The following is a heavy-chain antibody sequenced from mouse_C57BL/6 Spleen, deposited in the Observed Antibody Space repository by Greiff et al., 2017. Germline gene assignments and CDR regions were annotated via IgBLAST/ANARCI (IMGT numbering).Heavy chain of an antibody. Sequence: LQESGPELVKPGASVKISCKASGYAFSSSWMNWVKQRPGKGLEWIGRIYPGDGDTNYNGKFKGKATLTADKSSSTAYMQLSSLTSEDSAVYFCARYGSSYFDYWGQGTTLTVSS. CDR2: IYPGDGDT. D-gene: IGHD1-1*01. CDR3: ARYGSSYFDY. J-gene: IGHJ2*01. V-gene: IGHV1-82*01. CDR1: GYAFSSSW.